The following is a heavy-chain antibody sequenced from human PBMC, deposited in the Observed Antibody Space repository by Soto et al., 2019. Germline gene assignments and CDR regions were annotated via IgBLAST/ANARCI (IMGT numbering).Heavy chain of an antibody. Sequence: SETLSLTCTVSGGSISSYYWSWIRQPPGKGLEWIGYIYYSGSTNYNPSLKSRVTISVDTSKNQFSLKLSSVTAADTAVYYCASGYDFAPLPVYWGQGTLVTVSS. CDR1: GGSISSYY. CDR3: ASGYDFAPLPVY. J-gene: IGHJ4*02. D-gene: IGHD5-12*01. V-gene: IGHV4-59*01. CDR2: IYYSGST.